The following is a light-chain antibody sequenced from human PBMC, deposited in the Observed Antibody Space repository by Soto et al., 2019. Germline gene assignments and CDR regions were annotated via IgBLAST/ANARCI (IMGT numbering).Light chain of an antibody. CDR3: QHCNNWPIT. Sequence: IVMTQSPATLSLSPGERATLSCRASQSVSSNLAWYQQIPGQAPRLLSYGASSRATGIPDRFSGSGSGTEFTLTISSLQSEDFAVYYCQHCNNWPITFGQGTRLEIK. J-gene: IGKJ5*01. CDR1: QSVSSN. CDR2: GAS. V-gene: IGKV3D-15*01.